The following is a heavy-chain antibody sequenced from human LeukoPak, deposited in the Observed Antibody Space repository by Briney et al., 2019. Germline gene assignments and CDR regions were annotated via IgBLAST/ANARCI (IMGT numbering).Heavy chain of an antibody. Sequence: GTSVKVSCKASVYTLSDFYMHCVGQAPRPRLEWMGWIRGDTGDSGAAQKFQGRVTMTRDTSTNTAYMELTGLRFDDTAMYYCARVRGNSCDFWGQGTLVTVSS. CDR1: VYTLSDFY. J-gene: IGHJ4*02. V-gene: IGHV1-2*02. CDR2: IRGDTGDS. CDR3: ARVRGNSCDF. D-gene: IGHD6-13*01.